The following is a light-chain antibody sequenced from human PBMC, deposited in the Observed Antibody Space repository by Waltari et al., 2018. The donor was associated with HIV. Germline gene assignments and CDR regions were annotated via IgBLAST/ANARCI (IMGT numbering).Light chain of an antibody. J-gene: IGLJ3*02. CDR2: EVS. CDR1: SSDVGSYNL. V-gene: IGLV2-23*02. CDR3: CSYAGDWV. Sequence: QSALTQPASVSGSPGQSITISCTGTSSDVGSYNLVSWYQQHLGKAPKLMIYEVSKRPSGVSNRFSGSKSGNTASLTISGLQAEDEADYYCCSYAGDWVFGGGTKLTVL.